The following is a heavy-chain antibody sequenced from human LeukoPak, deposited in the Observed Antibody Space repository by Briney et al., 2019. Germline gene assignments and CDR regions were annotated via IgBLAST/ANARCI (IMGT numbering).Heavy chain of an antibody. Sequence: GGSLRLSCAASGITFSSYAMSWVRQSPGKGLEWVSSISGSGGVTYYADYVKGRFTISRDNSMNTLYLQMNSLRAEDTAIYYCAKDPGIGYFDFDFDYWGQGTPVTVSS. J-gene: IGHJ4*02. CDR3: AKDPGIGYFDFDFDY. V-gene: IGHV3-23*01. CDR1: GITFSSYA. CDR2: ISGSGGVT. D-gene: IGHD3-9*01.